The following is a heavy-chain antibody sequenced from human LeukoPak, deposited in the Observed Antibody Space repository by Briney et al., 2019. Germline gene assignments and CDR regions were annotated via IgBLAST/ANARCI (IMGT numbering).Heavy chain of an antibody. D-gene: IGHD3-10*01. CDR2: ISAYNGNT. J-gene: IGHJ6*03. CDR1: GYTFTSYG. CDR3: ARLGRFGALLPYYYYMDV. Sequence: GASVKVSCKASGYTFTSYGISWVRQAPGQGLEWMGWISAYNGNTNYAQKLQGRVTMTTDTSTSTAYMELSSLRSEDTAVYYCARLGRFGALLPYYYYMDVWGKGTTVTVSS. V-gene: IGHV1-18*01.